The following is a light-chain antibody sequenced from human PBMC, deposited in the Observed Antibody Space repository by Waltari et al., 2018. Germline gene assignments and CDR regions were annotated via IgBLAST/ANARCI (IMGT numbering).Light chain of an antibody. J-gene: IGLJ2*01. V-gene: IGLV6-57*03. CDR2: DSK. CDR3: QSYDGTIVV. Sequence: NVMLTQPHSVSESPGKTVTISCTRSSGSIAPNYVQWYQQRPGSAPTTVIYDSKERPPEVPDRFSGSIDTSSNSASLTISGLKTEDEADYYCQSYDGTIVVFGGGTKLTVL. CDR1: SGSIAPNY.